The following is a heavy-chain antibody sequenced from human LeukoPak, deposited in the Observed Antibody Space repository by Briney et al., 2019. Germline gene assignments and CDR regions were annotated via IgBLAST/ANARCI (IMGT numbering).Heavy chain of an antibody. CDR2: INPGGSVT. Sequence: EASVKASCKASGHTFISYYMHWVRQAPGQGLEWMGIINPGGSVTTYAQKFQGRLTLTRDTSTNTFYMELGSLTSEDTAVYYCARGALLPGYSALVGDYWGQGTLVTVSS. D-gene: IGHD3-9*01. CDR1: GHTFISYY. V-gene: IGHV1-46*01. CDR3: ARGALLPGYSALVGDY. J-gene: IGHJ4*02.